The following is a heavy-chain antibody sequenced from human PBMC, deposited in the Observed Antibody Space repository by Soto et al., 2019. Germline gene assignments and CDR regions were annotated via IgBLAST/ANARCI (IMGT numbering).Heavy chain of an antibody. J-gene: IGHJ4*02. V-gene: IGHV3-30*03. CDR1: GFDFSNSG. CDR3: ARDYARGWCQF. D-gene: IGHD2-8*02. Sequence: QVELVESGGGVVQPGTSLRLSCTASGFDFSNSGIQWVRQTPGKGLEWVALISFDGYKYYVDSVKGRFTISRDNPTNTVYLQMNRLRPEDTGVYYCARDYARGWCQFWGQGTLVTVSS. CDR2: ISFDGYK.